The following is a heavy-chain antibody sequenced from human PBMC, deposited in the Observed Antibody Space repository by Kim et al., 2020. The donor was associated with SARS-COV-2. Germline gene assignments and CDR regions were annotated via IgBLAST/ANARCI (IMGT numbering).Heavy chain of an antibody. Sequence: GGSLRLSCAASGFTFSTYPMLWVRQAPGKGLEWVAVISDEGSAKYYADSVKGRFTISRDNSKNTLYLQMNTLRADDTTVYYCARASLVGPTYWFDPWGQGTLVTVSS. CDR3: ARASLVGPTYWFDP. CDR2: ISDEGSAK. V-gene: IGHV3-30*04. CDR1: GFTFSTYP. D-gene: IGHD1-26*01. J-gene: IGHJ5*02.